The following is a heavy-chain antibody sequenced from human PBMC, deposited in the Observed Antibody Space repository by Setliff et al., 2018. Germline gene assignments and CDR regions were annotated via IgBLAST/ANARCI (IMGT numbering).Heavy chain of an antibody. Sequence: GGSLRLSCTASGFTFNKHWMTWVRQAPGKGLEWVANIMQDGGAQYYLDSVKGRFTVSRDNSNNTLYLHMSSLRAEDTAVYYCVTSTIIIYYFDFWGQGTPVTVSS. CDR1: GFTFNKHW. D-gene: IGHD3-10*01. J-gene: IGHJ4*02. CDR3: VTSTIIIYYFDF. CDR2: IMQDGGAQ. V-gene: IGHV3-7*03.